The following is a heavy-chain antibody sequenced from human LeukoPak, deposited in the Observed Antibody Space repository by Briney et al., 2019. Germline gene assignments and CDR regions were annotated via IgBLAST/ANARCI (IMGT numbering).Heavy chain of an antibody. CDR1: GGSISSYY. CDR2: IYYSGST. D-gene: IGHD5-12*01. V-gene: IGHV4-59*08. Sequence: PSETLSLTCTVSGGSISSYYWSWIRQPPGKGLEWIGYIYYSGSTNYNPSLKSRVTISVDTSKNQFSLKLSSVTAADTAVYYCARIVATIKAFDIWGQGTIVTVSS. CDR3: ARIVATIKAFDI. J-gene: IGHJ3*02.